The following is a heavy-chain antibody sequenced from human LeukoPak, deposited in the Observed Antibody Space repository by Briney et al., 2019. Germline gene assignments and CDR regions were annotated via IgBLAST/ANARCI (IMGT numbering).Heavy chain of an antibody. CDR2: ISYDGSNK. V-gene: IGHV3-30*04. J-gene: IGHJ4*02. CDR3: ARAGRHGDYDDF. D-gene: IGHD4-17*01. Sequence: GRSLRLSCAASGFTFSSYAMHWVRQAPGKGLEWVAVISYDGSNKYYADSVKGRFTISRDNSKNTLYLQMNSLRAEDTAVYYCARAGRHGDYDDFWGQGTLVAVSS. CDR1: GFTFSSYA.